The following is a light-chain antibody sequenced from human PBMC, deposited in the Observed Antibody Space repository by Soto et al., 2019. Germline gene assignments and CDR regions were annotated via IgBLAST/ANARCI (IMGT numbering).Light chain of an antibody. CDR1: QRVSAF. CDR3: QQYDGDFLT. Sequence: SQMTQSPSSLSASVGDRVTITCRASQRVSAFLNWYQQKPGEAPKLLIYVASNLQSGVPSRFSGSGSGTEFALTMGGLQPDDFATYYCQQYDGDFLTFGQGTKVDIK. V-gene: IGKV1-39*01. J-gene: IGKJ1*01. CDR2: VAS.